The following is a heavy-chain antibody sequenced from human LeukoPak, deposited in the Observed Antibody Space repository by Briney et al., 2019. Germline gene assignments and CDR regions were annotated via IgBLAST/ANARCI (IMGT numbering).Heavy chain of an antibody. CDR2: IYYSETT. V-gene: IGHV4-31*03. CDR3: ARAVSSRFLVWLLTPRNWFVR. CDR1: GGSLSSGGYY. D-gene: IGHD3-3*01. Sequence: SETLSLTCTVSGGSLSSGGYYWSWIRQHPGKGLEWIGYIYYSETTHNNPSLKSRVNISVNTSKNQFSLKLSSVTDEDTAVYDCARAVSSRFLVWLLTPRNWFVRLVQGTLVAVSS. J-gene: IGHJ5*02.